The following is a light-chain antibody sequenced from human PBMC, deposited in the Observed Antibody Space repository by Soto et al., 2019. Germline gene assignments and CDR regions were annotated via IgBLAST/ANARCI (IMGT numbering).Light chain of an antibody. CDR1: QSVSYY. Sequence: EIVLTQSPVTLSLSPGESATLSCRASQSVSYYLAWYQQKPGQAPRLLIYDASNRASGIPARFSGSGSGTDFSLTISSLEPEDFAVYCCQQRSTWPLTCGGGTKVEIK. V-gene: IGKV3-11*01. CDR2: DAS. CDR3: QQRSTWPLT. J-gene: IGKJ4*01.